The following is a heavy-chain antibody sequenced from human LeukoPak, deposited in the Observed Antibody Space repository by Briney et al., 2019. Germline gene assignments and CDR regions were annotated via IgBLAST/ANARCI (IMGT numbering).Heavy chain of an antibody. CDR3: AKEGAMARGVY. D-gene: IGHD3-10*01. Sequence: PGGSLRLSCAASGFTFSTYAMSWVRQAPGKGMEWVSAISGSGDDTYYADSVKGRFTISRDNSKNTLYLQMNSLRAEDTAVYYCAKEGAMARGVYWGQGTLVTVSS. V-gene: IGHV3-23*01. J-gene: IGHJ4*02. CDR1: GFTFSTYA. CDR2: ISGSGDDT.